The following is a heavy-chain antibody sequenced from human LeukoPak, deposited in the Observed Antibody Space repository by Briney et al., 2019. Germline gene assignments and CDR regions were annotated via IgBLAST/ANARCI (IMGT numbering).Heavy chain of an antibody. CDR1: GFTVSTNY. D-gene: IGHD3-10*02. CDR3: VRVRVFEPYGMDV. J-gene: IGHJ6*02. V-gene: IGHV3-53*01. CDR2: IYSGGST. Sequence: PGGSLRLSCAASGFTVSTNYMNWVRQAPGKGLEWVSIIYSGGSTYYADSVKGRFTISRDNSKNTVYLQMNSLRAEDTAVYYCVRVRVFEPYGMDVWGQGTTVNVSS.